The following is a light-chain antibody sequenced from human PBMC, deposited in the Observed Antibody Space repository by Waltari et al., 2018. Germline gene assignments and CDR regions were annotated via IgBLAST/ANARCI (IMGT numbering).Light chain of an antibody. CDR1: GSNIGAYG. CDR2: GVN. CDR3: QSYDTSLSVV. Sequence: QSVLTQPPSVSGAPGQRVTLSCTGSGSNIGAYGVHWYQHRPGKAPTLLIYGVNNRPSGVPDRFFGSKSGTSASLAITSLRAEDEGVYYCQSYDTSLSVVFGGGTKLTVL. V-gene: IGLV1-40*01. J-gene: IGLJ2*01.